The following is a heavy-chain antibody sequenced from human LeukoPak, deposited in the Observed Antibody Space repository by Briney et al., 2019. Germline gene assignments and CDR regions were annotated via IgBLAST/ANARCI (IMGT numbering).Heavy chain of an antibody. CDR3: AKGTGAFDI. J-gene: IGHJ3*02. D-gene: IGHD1-1*01. CDR2: ISGSGGST. CDR1: GFTLSSYG. V-gene: IGHV3-23*01. Sequence: GGTLRLSCAASGFTLSSYGMSWVRQAPGKGLEWVSAISGSGGSTYYADSVKGRFTISRDNSKNTLYLQMNSLRAEDTAVYYCAKGTGAFDIWGQGTMVTVSS.